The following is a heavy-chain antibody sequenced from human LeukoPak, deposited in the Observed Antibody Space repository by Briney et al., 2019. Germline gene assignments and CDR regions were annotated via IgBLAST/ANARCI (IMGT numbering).Heavy chain of an antibody. V-gene: IGHV1-69*04. CDR1: GYTFTSYG. D-gene: IGHD3-22*01. Sequence: ASVKVSCKASGYTFTSYGISWVRQAPGQGLEWMGRIIPILGIANYAQKFQGRVTITADKSTSTAYMELSSLRSEDTAVYYCARAGDYYDSSGYLAFDYWGQGTLVTVSS. CDR2: IIPILGIA. J-gene: IGHJ4*02. CDR3: ARAGDYYDSSGYLAFDY.